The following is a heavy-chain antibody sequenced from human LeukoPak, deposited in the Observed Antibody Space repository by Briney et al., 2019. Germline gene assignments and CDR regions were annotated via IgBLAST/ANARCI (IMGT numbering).Heavy chain of an antibody. D-gene: IGHD3-10*01. CDR1: GGSISSGSYY. Sequence: PSETLSLTCTVSGGSISSGSYYWSWIRQPAGKGLEWFGRIYTSGSTNYNPSLKSRVTISVDTSKNQFSLKLSSVTAADTAVYYCAREDVLLWFGELFPWFDPWGQGTLVTVSS. CDR2: IYTSGST. CDR3: AREDVLLWFGELFPWFDP. V-gene: IGHV4-61*02. J-gene: IGHJ5*02.